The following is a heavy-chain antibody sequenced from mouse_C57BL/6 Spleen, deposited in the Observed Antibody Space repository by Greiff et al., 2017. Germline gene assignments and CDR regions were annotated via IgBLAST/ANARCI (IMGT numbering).Heavy chain of an antibody. CDR1: GHTFTSYW. J-gene: IGHJ2*01. Sequence: VQLQQPGAELVMPGASVKLSCKASGHTFTSYWMHWVKQRPGQGLEWIGEIDPSDSYTNYNQKFKGKSTLTVDKSSSTAYMQLSSLTSDDSAVYYCARRDSSGYVPDYWGQGTTLTGSS. CDR2: IDPSDSYT. V-gene: IGHV1-69*01. CDR3: ARRDSSGYVPDY. D-gene: IGHD3-2*02.